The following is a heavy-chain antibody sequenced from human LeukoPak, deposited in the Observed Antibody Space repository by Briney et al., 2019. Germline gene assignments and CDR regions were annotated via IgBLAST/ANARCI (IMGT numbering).Heavy chain of an antibody. J-gene: IGHJ4*02. Sequence: PSETLSLTCTVSGGSISSYYWSWIRPPPGKGLEWIGYIYYSGSTNYNPSLKSRVTISVDTSKNQFSLKLSSVTAADTAVYYCARGQVLRFHPYFDYWGQGTLVTVSS. CDR2: IYYSGST. CDR1: GGSISSYY. V-gene: IGHV4-59*01. D-gene: IGHD2-8*02. CDR3: ARGQVLRFHPYFDY.